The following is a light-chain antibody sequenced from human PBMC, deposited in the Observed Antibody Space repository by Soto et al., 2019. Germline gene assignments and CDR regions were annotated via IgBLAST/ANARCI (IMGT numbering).Light chain of an antibody. J-gene: IGKJ1*01. CDR1: QDISTY. V-gene: IGKV1-9*01. CDR3: NQLNSVPPT. CDR2: SAS. Sequence: DIQLTQSPSFLSASVGDRVSITCRASQDISTYLTWYQQKPGKAPKLLIYSASTLQSGVPSRFSGSGSGTEFTLTISSLLPEDFATYFCNQLNSVPPTFGQGAKVDIK.